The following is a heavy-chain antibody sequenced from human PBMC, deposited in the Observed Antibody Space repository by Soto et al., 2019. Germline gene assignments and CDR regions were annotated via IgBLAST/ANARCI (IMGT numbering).Heavy chain of an antibody. CDR1: GYTFTSYA. V-gene: IGHV1-3*01. D-gene: IGHD3-3*01. CDR3: ARAQFITIFGVVQNWFDP. J-gene: IGHJ5*02. Sequence: ASVKVSCKASGYTFTSYAMHWVRQAPGQRLEWMGWINAGNGNTKYSQKFQGRVTITRDTSASTAYMELSSLRSEDTAVYYCARAQFITIFGVVQNWFDPWGQGTLVTVSS. CDR2: INAGNGNT.